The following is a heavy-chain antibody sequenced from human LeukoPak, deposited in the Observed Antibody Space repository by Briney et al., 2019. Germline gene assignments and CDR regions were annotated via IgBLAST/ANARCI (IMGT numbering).Heavy chain of an antibody. CDR3: AKLRLELLEWGPFHY. D-gene: IGHD3-3*01. CDR2: LSATSGST. CDR1: GFTFNTYA. V-gene: IGHV3-23*01. Sequence: GGSLRLSCVASGFTFNTYAMTWVRQSPGKGLEWVSSLSATSGSTFYADSVKGRFTVSRDNSKNMLYLQMNSLRVDDTAMYYCAKLRLELLEWGPFHYWGQGTLVTVSS. J-gene: IGHJ4*02.